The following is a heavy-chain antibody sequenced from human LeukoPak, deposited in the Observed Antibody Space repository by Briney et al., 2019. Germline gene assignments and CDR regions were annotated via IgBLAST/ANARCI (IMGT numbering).Heavy chain of an antibody. D-gene: IGHD3-3*02. CDR1: GFTFRTYA. J-gene: IGHJ6*03. Sequence: GGSLRLSCVASGFTFRTYAMSWVRQAPGKGLEWVSGISDSGGTTYYVDSVKGRFTISRDNSKNTLYLQMNSLRAEDTAVYYCAKEGLLDYYYYYMDVWGKGTTVTISS. V-gene: IGHV3-23*01. CDR2: ISDSGGTT. CDR3: AKEGLLDYYYYYMDV.